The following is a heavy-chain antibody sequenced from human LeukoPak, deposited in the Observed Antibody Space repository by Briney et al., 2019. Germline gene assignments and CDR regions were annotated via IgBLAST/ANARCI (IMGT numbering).Heavy chain of an antibody. V-gene: IGHV1-18*01. CDR1: GYTFTSYG. D-gene: IGHD4-23*01. Sequence: GASVKVSCKASGYTFTSYGISWVRQAPGQGLEWMGWISAYNGNTNYAQKLQGRVTMTTDTSTSTAYMELRSLRSDDTAVYYCARDQDDYGGNSVMYWGQGTLVTVYS. J-gene: IGHJ4*02. CDR3: ARDQDDYGGNSVMY. CDR2: ISAYNGNT.